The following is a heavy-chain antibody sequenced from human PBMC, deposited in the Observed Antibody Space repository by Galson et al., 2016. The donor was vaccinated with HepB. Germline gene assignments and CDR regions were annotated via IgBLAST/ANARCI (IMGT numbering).Heavy chain of an antibody. D-gene: IGHD3-10*01. J-gene: IGHJ3*02. CDR3: ARVLGGAPSEDAFHI. CDR2: INSSGGST. CDR1: GYTFTTYY. Sequence: SVKVSCKASGYTFTTYYIHWVRQAPGQGLEWMGIINSSGGSTTYAQKFQGRVTMTRDTSTSTVYMELSSLRSEDTAVYYCARVLGGAPSEDAFHIWGQGTMVTVSS. V-gene: IGHV1-46*01.